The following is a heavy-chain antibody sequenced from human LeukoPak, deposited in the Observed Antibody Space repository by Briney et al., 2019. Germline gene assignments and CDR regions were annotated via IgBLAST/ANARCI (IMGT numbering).Heavy chain of an antibody. CDR3: ARGPVLRYFDWTSPYFDY. D-gene: IGHD3-9*01. CDR2: IIPILGIA. J-gene: IGHJ4*02. V-gene: IGHV1-69*04. CDR1: GGTFSSYA. Sequence: GASVKVSCKASGGTFSSYAISWVRQAPGQGLEWMGRIIPILGIANYAQKFQGRVTITADKSTSTAYMELSSLRSEDTAVYYCARGPVLRYFDWTSPYFDYWGQGTLVTVSS.